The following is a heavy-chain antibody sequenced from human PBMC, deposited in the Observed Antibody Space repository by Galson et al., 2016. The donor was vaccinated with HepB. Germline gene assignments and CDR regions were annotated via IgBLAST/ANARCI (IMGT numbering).Heavy chain of an antibody. CDR3: AIMTAVGASEY. Sequence: SLRLSCAASGFTLSLHNMNWVRQAPGKGLEWVSSITGSSSHIYYADSVKGRFTISRDNAKNSLYLQMNSLRAEDTAIYYLAIMTAVGASEYWGQGTLVTVSP. D-gene: IGHD1-26*01. CDR1: GFTLSLHN. CDR2: ITGSSSHI. J-gene: IGHJ4*02. V-gene: IGHV3-21*01.